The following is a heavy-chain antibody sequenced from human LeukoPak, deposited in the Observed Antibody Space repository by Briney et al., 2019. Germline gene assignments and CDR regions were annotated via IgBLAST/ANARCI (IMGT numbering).Heavy chain of an antibody. CDR3: ARVRQQLVDVHYCYYMDV. CDR1: GGSFSGYY. CDR2: INHSGST. D-gene: IGHD6-13*01. V-gene: IGHV4-34*01. J-gene: IGHJ6*03. Sequence: SSETLSLTCAVYGGSFSGYYWSWIRQPPGKGLEWIGEINHSGSTNYNPSLKSRVTISVDTSKNQFSLKLSSVTAADTAVYYCARVRQQLVDVHYCYYMDVWGKGTTVTVSS.